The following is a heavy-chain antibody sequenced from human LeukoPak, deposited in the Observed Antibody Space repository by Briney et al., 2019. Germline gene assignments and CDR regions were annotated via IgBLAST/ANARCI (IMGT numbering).Heavy chain of an antibody. J-gene: IGHJ6*02. D-gene: IGHD5-18*01. CDR1: GGTFSSYA. CDR3: ARDKKDTTMDPGMDV. CDR2: IIPILGIA. V-gene: IGHV1-69*04. Sequence: GASAKVSCKASGGTFSSYATSWVRQAPGQGLEWMGRIIPILGIANYAQKFQGRVTITADKSTSTAYMELSSLRSEDTAVYYCARDKKDTTMDPGMDVWGQGTTVTVSS.